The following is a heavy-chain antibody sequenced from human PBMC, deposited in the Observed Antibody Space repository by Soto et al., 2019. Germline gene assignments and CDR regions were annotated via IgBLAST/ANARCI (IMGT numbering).Heavy chain of an antibody. D-gene: IGHD1-26*01. J-gene: IGHJ6*03. CDR2: IYYSGST. CDR1: GGSFSGYY. CDR3: ARALGPYYYYMDV. V-gene: IGHV4-59*12. Sequence: PSETLSLTCAVYGGSFSGYYWSWIRQPPGKGLEWIGYIYYSGSTNYNPSLKSRVTISVDTSKNQFSLKLSSVTAADTAVYYCARALGPYYYYMDVWGKGTTVTVSS.